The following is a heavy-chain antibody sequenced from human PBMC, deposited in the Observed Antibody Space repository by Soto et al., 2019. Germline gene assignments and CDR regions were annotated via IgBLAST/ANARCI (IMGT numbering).Heavy chain of an antibody. CDR2: IYYSGST. CDR1: GCSISSGGYY. J-gene: IGHJ4*02. D-gene: IGHD5-18*01. Sequence: QVQLQESGPGLVKPSQTLSLTCTVSGCSISSGGYYWSWIRQHPGKGLEWIGYIYYSGSTYYNPSLKSGVTISVDTSKNQFSLKLSSGTAADTAVEYCARRIGSYVDYWGQGSLVTVSS. V-gene: IGHV4-31*03. CDR3: ARRIGSYVDY.